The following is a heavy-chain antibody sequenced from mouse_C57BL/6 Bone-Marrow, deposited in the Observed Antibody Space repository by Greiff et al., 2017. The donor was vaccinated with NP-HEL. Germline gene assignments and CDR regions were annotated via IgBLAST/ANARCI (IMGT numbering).Heavy chain of an antibody. J-gene: IGHJ2*01. V-gene: IGHV1-55*01. CDR2: IYPGSGST. D-gene: IGHD1-1*01. Sequence: QVHVKQPGAELVKPGASVKMSCKASGYTFTSYWITWVKQRPGQGLEWIGDIYPGSGSTNYNEKFKSKATLTVDTSSSTAYMQLSSLTSEDSAVYYCAREGYYGSSPYYFDYWGQGTTLTVSS. CDR3: AREGYYGSSPYYFDY. CDR1: GYTFTSYW.